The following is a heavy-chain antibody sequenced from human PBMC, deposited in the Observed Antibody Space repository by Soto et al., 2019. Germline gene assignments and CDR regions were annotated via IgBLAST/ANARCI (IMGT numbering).Heavy chain of an antibody. D-gene: IGHD3-22*01. V-gene: IGHV1-69*08. J-gene: IGHJ4*02. Sequence: QVQLVQSGAEVKKPGSSVKVSCKASGGTFSSYTISWVRQAPGQGLEWMGRIIPILGIANYAQKFKGRVTITADKSTRTAYMELSSLRSEDTAVYYCARDLMVYYYGSSGYLYWGQGTLVTVYS. CDR3: ARDLMVYYYGSSGYLY. CDR1: GGTFSSYT. CDR2: IIPILGIA.